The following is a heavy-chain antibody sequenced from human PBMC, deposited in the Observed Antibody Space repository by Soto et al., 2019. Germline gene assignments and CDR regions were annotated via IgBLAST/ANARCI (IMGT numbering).Heavy chain of an antibody. CDR2: IDPSDSYT. CDR3: ASCSVTSYYSSYDYYCMLA. V-gene: IGHV5-10-1*01. J-gene: IGHJ6*02. Sequence: PGESLKISCKGSGYSFTSYWISWVRQMPGKGLEWMGRIDPSDSYTNYSPSFQGHVTISADKSISTAYLQWSSLKASDTAMYYCASCSVTSYYSSYDYYCMLAWRHGPPVSV. CDR1: GYSFTSYW. D-gene: IGHD2-2*01.